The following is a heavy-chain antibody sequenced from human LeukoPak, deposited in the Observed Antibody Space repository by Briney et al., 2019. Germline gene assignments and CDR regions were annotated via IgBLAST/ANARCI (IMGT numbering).Heavy chain of an antibody. CDR2: IYPRDGST. J-gene: IGHJ4*02. D-gene: IGHD4-17*01. CDR1: GYTFTSNY. V-gene: IGHV1-46*01. CDR3: AREAGYGDYTFDY. Sequence: ASVKVSCKASGYTFTSNYIHWVRQAPGQGREWMGMIYPRDGSTSYAQKFQGRVTVTRDTSTRTVHMELSGLRSENTAVYYCAREAGYGDYTFDYWGQGTLVTVSS.